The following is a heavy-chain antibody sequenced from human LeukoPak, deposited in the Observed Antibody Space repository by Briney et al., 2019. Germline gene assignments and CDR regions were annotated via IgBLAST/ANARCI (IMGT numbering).Heavy chain of an antibody. CDR3: ARAIFGVVIIPPPYYVDV. Sequence: SDTLSLICTVSGGSISSYYWSWIRQPPGKGLEWIGYIYYSGSTNYNPSLKSRVTISVDTSKNQFSLKLSSVTAADTAVYYCARAIFGVVIIPPPYYVDVWGKGTTVTVSS. CDR1: GGSISSYY. D-gene: IGHD3-3*01. J-gene: IGHJ6*03. CDR2: IYYSGST. V-gene: IGHV4-59*07.